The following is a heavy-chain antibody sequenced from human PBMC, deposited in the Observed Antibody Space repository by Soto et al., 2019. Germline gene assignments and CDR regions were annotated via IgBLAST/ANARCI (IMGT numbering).Heavy chain of an antibody. CDR2: VNWNGGST. CDR1: GFTFDDYG. J-gene: IGHJ4*02. D-gene: IGHD1-26*01. V-gene: IGHV3-20*04. CDR3: VRGASLNFDY. Sequence: GRSLRLSCAASGFTFDDYGGRRARQAPGKGLEWVSGVNWNGGSTGYADSVKGRFTISRDNAKNSLYLQMNSLRAEDTAFYYCVRGASLNFDYWGQGTLVTVSS.